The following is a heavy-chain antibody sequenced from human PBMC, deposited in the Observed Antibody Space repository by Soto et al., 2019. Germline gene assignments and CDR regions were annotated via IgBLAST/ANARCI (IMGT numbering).Heavy chain of an antibody. Sequence: QVQLQQWGAGLLKPSETLSLTCAVYGWSFSGYYWSWIRQPPGRGLEWIGEINHRGSTKYNPSLKSRVTISADTSQNPFSVQLSSVTAAHTGGYYCARVGDGSSCSFDSLGQGTPVTLSS. CDR1: GWSFSGYY. CDR2: INHRGST. V-gene: IGHV4-34*01. J-gene: IGHJ4*01. D-gene: IGHD2-2*01. CDR3: ARVGDGSSCSFDS.